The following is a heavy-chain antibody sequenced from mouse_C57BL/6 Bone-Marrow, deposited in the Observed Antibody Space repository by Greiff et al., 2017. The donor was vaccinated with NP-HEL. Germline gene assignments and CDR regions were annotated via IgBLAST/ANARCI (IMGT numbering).Heavy chain of an antibody. Sequence: EVQLQESGGDLVKPGGSLKLSCAASGFTFSSYGMSWVRQTPDKRLEWVATISSGGSYTYYPDSVKGRFTISRDNAKNTLYLQMSSLKSEDTAMYYCARHKIAYWGQGTLVTVSA. J-gene: IGHJ3*01. CDR1: GFTFSSYG. V-gene: IGHV5-6*01. CDR3: ARHKIAY. CDR2: ISSGGSYT.